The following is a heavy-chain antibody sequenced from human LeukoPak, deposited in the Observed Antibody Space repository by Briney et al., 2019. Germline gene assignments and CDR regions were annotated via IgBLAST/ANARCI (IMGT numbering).Heavy chain of an antibody. J-gene: IGHJ4*02. V-gene: IGHV3-9*01. CDR3: AKGGIAVAFLDY. CDR2: ISWNSGSI. D-gene: IGHD6-19*01. CDR1: GFTFDDYA. Sequence: PGGSLRLSCAASGFTFDDYAMHWVRQAPGKGLEWVSGISWNSGSIGYADSVKGRFTISRDNAKNSLYLQMNSLRAEDTALYYCAKGGIAVAFLDYWGQGTLVTVSS.